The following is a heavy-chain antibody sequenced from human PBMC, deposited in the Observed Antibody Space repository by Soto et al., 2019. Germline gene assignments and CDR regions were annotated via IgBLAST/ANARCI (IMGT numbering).Heavy chain of an antibody. Sequence: SVKVSCKASGFTFTSSAVQWVRQARGQRLEWIGWIVVGSGNTNYAQKFQERVTITRDMSTSTAYMELSSLRSEDTAVYYCAADRGDPSGGPYYYYGMDVWGQGTTVTAP. CDR1: GFTFTSSA. J-gene: IGHJ6*02. CDR3: AADRGDPSGGPYYYYGMDV. D-gene: IGHD2-21*01. CDR2: IVVGSGNT. V-gene: IGHV1-58*01.